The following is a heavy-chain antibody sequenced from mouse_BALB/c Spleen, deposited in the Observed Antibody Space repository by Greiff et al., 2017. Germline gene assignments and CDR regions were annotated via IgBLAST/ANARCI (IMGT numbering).Heavy chain of an antibody. CDR1: GYTFTSYY. V-gene: IGHV1S56*01. CDR2: IYPGDGST. Sequence: QVQLQQSGPELVKPGASVKMSCKASGYTFTSYYIHWVKQRPGQGLEWIGWIYPGDGSTKYNEKFKGKTTLTADKSSSTAYMLLSSLTSEDSAIYFCARDIATYYYAMDYWGQGTSVTVSS. CDR3: ARDIATYYYAMDY. D-gene: IGHD2-12*01. J-gene: IGHJ4*01.